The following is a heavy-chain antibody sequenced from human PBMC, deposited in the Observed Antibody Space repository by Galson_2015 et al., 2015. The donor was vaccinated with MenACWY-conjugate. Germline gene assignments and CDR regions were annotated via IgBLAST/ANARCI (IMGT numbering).Heavy chain of an antibody. J-gene: IGHJ4*02. CDR2: LYDDGTS. CDR3: AKIVRHPVGPYFDS. V-gene: IGHV3-53*01. CDR1: GFSVTSHF. Sequence: SLRLSCAASGFSVTSHFMGWVRQAPGKGLEWVALLYDDGTSRYADSVKGRLTISRDTLRNSLSLQMHGLRAEDTATYFCAKIVRHPVGPYFDSWGQGTLVLVSS. D-gene: IGHD2-21*01.